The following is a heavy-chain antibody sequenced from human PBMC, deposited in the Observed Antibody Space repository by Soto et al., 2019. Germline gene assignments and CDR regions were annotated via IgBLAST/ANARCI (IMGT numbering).Heavy chain of an antibody. CDR2: ISYDGSNK. CDR1: GFTFSSYG. J-gene: IGHJ3*02. Sequence: QVQLVESGGGVVQPGRSLRLSCAASGFTFSSYGMHWVRQAPGKGLEWVAVISYDGSNKYYADSVKGRLTISRDNSKNXLXXQKNRLRGEETAVYYCAKDNGSGCDWLRVGDASDIWGQGTMVTVSS. V-gene: IGHV3-30*18. D-gene: IGHD5-12*01. CDR3: AKDNGSGCDWLRVGDASDI.